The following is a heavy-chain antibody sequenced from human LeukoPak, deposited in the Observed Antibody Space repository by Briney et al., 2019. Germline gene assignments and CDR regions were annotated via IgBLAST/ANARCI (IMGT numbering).Heavy chain of an antibody. CDR1: GFTFSSYS. D-gene: IGHD3-10*01. CDR2: ISSSSSYI. Sequence: GGSLRLSCAASGFTFSSYSMNWVRQAPGKGLEWVSSISSSSSYIYYADSVKGRFTISRDNAKNSLYLQMNSLRAEDTAVYYCARGPYHQFNGSGSIHFAYWGQRTKVSVSS. CDR3: ARGPYHQFNGSGSIHFAY. V-gene: IGHV3-21*01. J-gene: IGHJ4*02.